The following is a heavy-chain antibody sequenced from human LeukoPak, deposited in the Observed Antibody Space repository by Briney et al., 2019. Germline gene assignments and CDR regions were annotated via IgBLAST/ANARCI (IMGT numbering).Heavy chain of an antibody. Sequence: SGGGLVPPGGSLRLSCAASGFTVSSNYMSWVRQAPGKGLEWVSVIYSGGSTYYADSVKGRFTISRDNAKNSLYLQMNSLRAEDTAVYYCAREYAYSSSWGFDYWGQGTLVTVSS. J-gene: IGHJ4*02. CDR2: IYSGGST. CDR3: AREYAYSSSWGFDY. D-gene: IGHD6-13*01. CDR1: GFTVSSNY. V-gene: IGHV3-66*01.